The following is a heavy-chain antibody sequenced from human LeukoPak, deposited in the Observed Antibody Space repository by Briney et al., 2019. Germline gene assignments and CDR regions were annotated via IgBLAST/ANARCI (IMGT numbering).Heavy chain of an antibody. D-gene: IGHD3-22*01. CDR1: GFTFSDYY. V-gene: IGHV3-11*04. Sequence: PGGSLRLSCAASGFTFSDYYMSWIRQAPGKGLEWVSYISSSGSTIYYADSVKGGFTISRDNAKNSLYLQMNSLRAEDTAVYYCATRDLYYYDSSGYYPFGYWGQGTLVTVSS. CDR2: ISSSGSTI. CDR3: ATRDLYYYDSSGYYPFGY. J-gene: IGHJ4*02.